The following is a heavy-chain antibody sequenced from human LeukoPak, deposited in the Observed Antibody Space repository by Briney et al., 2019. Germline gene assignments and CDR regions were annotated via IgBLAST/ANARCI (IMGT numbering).Heavy chain of an antibody. CDR1: GFTFSSYW. CDR3: ARERKYDSNFDY. J-gene: IGHJ4*02. CDR2: IKNDGSTT. Sequence: GSLRLSCAASGFTFSSYWMHWVGQPPGKGLVWVSRIKNDGSTTTYADSVKGRFTVSRDNAKNTLYLQMNSLRAEDTAVYYCARERKYDSNFDYWGQGTLVTVSS. D-gene: IGHD1-1*01. V-gene: IGHV3-74*01.